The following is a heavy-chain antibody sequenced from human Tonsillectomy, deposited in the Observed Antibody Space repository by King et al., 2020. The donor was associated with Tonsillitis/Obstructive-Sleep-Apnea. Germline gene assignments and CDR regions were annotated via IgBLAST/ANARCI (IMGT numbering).Heavy chain of an antibody. CDR1: GFTFSSYS. CDR3: ARAFRAAAGKGVDY. D-gene: IGHD6-13*01. J-gene: IGHJ4*02. CDR2: ISSSSSYI. V-gene: IGHV3-21*01. Sequence: QLVQSGGGLVKPGGSLRLSCAASGFTFSSYSMNWVRQAPGKGLEWVSSISSSSSYIYYADSVKGRFTISRDNAKNSLYLQMNSLRAEDTAVYYCARAFRAAAGKGVDYWGQGTLVTVSS.